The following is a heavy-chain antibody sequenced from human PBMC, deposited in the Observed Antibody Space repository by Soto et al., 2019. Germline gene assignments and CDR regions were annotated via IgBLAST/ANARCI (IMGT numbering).Heavy chain of an antibody. J-gene: IGHJ4*02. Sequence: GSLRLSCAASGXTFKNYSMSWVRQAPGKGLELVSIINGGGGATYYADSVKGRFTISRYNSNNTLDLQMDSLRAEDTAVYYFAKDFIEAAPGAIEGGGWDSWGQGTLGTVS. CDR1: GXTFKNYS. V-gene: IGHV3-23*01. D-gene: IGHD6-25*01. CDR3: AKDFIEAAPGAIEGGGWDS. CDR2: INGGGGAT.